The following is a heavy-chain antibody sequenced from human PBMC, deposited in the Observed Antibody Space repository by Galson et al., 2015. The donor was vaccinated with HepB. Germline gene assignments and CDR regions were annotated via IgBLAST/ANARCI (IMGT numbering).Heavy chain of an antibody. D-gene: IGHD2-2*01. CDR1: GYTFTSYD. CDR3: ARGRDIVVVPAAYYYYYYMDV. J-gene: IGHJ6*03. V-gene: IGHV1-8*01. CDR2: MNPNSGNT. Sequence: SVKVSCKASGYTFTSYDINWVRQATGQGLEWMGWMNPNSGNTGYAQKFQGRVTMTRYTSISTAYMELSSLRSEDTAVYYCARGRDIVVVPAAYYYYYYMDVWGKGTTVTVSS.